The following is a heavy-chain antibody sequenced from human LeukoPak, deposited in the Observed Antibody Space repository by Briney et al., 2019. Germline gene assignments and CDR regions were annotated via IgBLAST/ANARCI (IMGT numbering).Heavy chain of an antibody. CDR1: GFTFSSYW. Sequence: GGSLRLSCAASGFTFSSYWMSWVRQAPGKGLEWVANIKQDGSEKYYVDSVKGRFTISRDNAKNSLHLQMNSLRAEDTAVYYCARELDYDILTGYSYYFDYWGQGTLVTVSS. J-gene: IGHJ4*02. CDR3: ARELDYDILTGYSYYFDY. D-gene: IGHD3-9*01. CDR2: IKQDGSEK. V-gene: IGHV3-7*01.